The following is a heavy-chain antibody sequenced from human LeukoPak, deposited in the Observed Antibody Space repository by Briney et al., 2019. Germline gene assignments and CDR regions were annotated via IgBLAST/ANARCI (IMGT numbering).Heavy chain of an antibody. Sequence: NPSETLSLTCAVYGGSFSGYYWSWIRQPPGKGLEWVGEINHTGSTNYNPSLKRRLTISLDTSKNQFSLKLSSVTAADTAVYYCAKSNGYGLIGIWGQGTMVTVSS. CDR2: INHTGST. V-gene: IGHV4-34*01. CDR1: GGSFSGYY. CDR3: AKSNGYGLIGI. J-gene: IGHJ3*02. D-gene: IGHD3-10*01.